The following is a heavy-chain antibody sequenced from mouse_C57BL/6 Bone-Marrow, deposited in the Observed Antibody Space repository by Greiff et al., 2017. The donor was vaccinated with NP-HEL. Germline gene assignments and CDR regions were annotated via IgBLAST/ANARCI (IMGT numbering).Heavy chain of an antibody. D-gene: IGHD1-1*01. V-gene: IGHV1-20*01. CDR2: INPYKGDT. J-gene: IGHJ2*01. CDR1: GYSFNGYF. CDR3: AREGGYGSSPYYFDY. Sequence: LVESGDSVKISCKASGYSFNGYFMNWGMQSHGKSLEGIGRINPYKGDTFYNQKFKGKATFTVDKSSSTAHMELRSLTSEDSAVYYCAREGGYGSSPYYFDYWGQGTTLTVSS.